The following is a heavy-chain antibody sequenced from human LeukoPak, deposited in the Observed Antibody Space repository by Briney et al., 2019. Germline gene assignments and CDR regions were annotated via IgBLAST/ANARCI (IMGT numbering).Heavy chain of an antibody. CDR2: INPNSGGT. Sequence: ASVKVSCKASGYTFTGYYMHWVRQAPGQGLEWMGWINPNSGGTNYAQKFQGWVTMTRDTSISTAYMELSRLRSDDTAVYYCARGRAISKIVVPPTFDVWGQGTMVTVSS. J-gene: IGHJ3*01. D-gene: IGHD3-22*01. V-gene: IGHV1-2*04. CDR3: ARGRAISKIVVPPTFDV. CDR1: GYTFTGYY.